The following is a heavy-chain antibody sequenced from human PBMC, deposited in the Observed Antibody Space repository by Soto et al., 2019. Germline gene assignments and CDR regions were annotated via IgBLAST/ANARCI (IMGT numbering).Heavy chain of an antibody. CDR2: IIPIFGTA. CDR1: GGTFSSYA. J-gene: IGHJ4*02. V-gene: IGHV1-69*13. D-gene: IGHD3-16*01. CDR3: ARVVHVWGSYLFDY. Sequence: GASVKVSCKASGGTFSSYAISWVRQAPGQGLEWMGGIIPIFGTANYAQKFQGRVTITADESTSTAYVELSSLRSEDTAVYYCARVVHVWGSYLFDYWGQGTLVTVSS.